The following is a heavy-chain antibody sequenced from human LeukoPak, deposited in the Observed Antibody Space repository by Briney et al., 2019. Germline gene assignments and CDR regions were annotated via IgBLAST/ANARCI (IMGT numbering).Heavy chain of an antibody. CDR1: GGSISSGGYY. J-gene: IGHJ4*02. CDR3: ARARSAAGNFDY. CDR2: IYYSGST. V-gene: IGHV4-31*03. D-gene: IGHD6-13*01. Sequence: SETLSLTCTVSGGSISSGGYYWSWIRQHPGRGLEWIGYIYYSGSTYFSPSFKSRVTISADTSKNQFSLTLSSVTAADTAVYYCARARSAAGNFDYWGQGTLVTVSS.